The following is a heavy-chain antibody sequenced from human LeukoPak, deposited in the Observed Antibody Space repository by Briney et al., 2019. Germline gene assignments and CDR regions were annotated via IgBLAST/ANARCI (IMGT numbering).Heavy chain of an antibody. CDR3: ARDTVVTAIPYHYYYMDV. D-gene: IGHD2-21*02. V-gene: IGHV3-30*19. CDR1: GFTFSTYG. Sequence: GGSLRLSCAASGFTFSTYGMHWVRQAPGKGLEWVAVISYDGSNKYYADSVKGRFTISRDNSKNTLYLQMNSLRAEDTAVYYCARDTVVTAIPYHYYYMDVWGKGTTVTVSS. J-gene: IGHJ6*03. CDR2: ISYDGSNK.